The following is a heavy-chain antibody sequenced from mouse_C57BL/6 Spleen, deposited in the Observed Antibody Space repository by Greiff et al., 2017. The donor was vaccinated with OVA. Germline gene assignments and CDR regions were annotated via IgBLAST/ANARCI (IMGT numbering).Heavy chain of an antibody. J-gene: IGHJ4*01. D-gene: IGHD1-1*01. V-gene: IGHV6-6*01. Sequence: EVKLVESGGGLVQPGGSMKLSCAASGFTFSDAWMDWVRQSPEKALEWVAEIRNKANNHATYYAESVKGRFTISRDDSKSSVYLQMNSLRAEDTGIYYCMQTTVVAVPYAMDYWGQGTSVTVSS. CDR3: MQTTVVAVPYAMDY. CDR2: IRNKANNHAT. CDR1: GFTFSDAW.